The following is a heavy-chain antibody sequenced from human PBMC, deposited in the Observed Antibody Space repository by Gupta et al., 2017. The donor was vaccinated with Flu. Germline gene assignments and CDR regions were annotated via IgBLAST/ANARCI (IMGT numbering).Heavy chain of an antibody. CDR3: ARDAYNYDYYYYGLDV. J-gene: IGHJ6*02. V-gene: IGHV3-48*01. CDR1: FTFSSYS. D-gene: IGHD5-12*01. CDR2: ITASSSTI. Sequence: FTFSSYSMNWVRQAPGKGLEWISFITASSSTIYYADSVKGRFTISRDNADNSLFLQMNSLRAEDTAVYYCARDAYNYDYYYYGLDVWGQGTTVTVSS.